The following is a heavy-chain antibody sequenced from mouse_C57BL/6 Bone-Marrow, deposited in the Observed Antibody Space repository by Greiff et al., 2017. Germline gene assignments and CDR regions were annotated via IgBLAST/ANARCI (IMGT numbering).Heavy chain of an antibody. CDR1: DYTFTDYE. J-gene: IGHJ2*01. Sequence: QVQLQQSGAELVRPGASVTLSCKASDYTFTDYEMHWVKQTPVHGLEWIGAIDPETGGTAYNQKFKGKAILTADKSSSTAYMELRSLTSEDSAVYYCTRNWDDYWGQGTTLTVSS. CDR3: TRNWDDY. V-gene: IGHV1-15*01. D-gene: IGHD4-1*01. CDR2: IDPETGGT.